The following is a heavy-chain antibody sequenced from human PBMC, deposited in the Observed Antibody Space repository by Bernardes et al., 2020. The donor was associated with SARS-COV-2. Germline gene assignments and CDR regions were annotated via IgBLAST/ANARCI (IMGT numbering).Heavy chain of an antibody. J-gene: IGHJ4*02. Sequence: GALRLSCAVSGFTVSSNYMSWVRQAPAKGLEWVSVIYSGGSTYYTDSVKGRFTISRDNSKNTLYLQMNSLRAEDTAIYYCARAIREYDYWGQGTLVTVSS. V-gene: IGHV3-66*01. CDR2: IYSGGST. CDR1: GFTVSSNY. CDR3: ARAIREYDY.